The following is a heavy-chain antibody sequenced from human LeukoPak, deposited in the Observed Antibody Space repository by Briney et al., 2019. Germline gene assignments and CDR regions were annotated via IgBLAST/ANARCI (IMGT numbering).Heavy chain of an antibody. Sequence: GGSLRLSCAASGFTFSSYSMNWVRQAPGKGLEWVSYISSSSSTIYYADSVKGRFTISRDNAKNSLYQQMNSLRDEDTAVYYCAGAAHSGYNTNWGQGTLVTVSS. V-gene: IGHV3-48*02. CDR2: ISSSSSTI. J-gene: IGHJ4*02. CDR3: AGAAHSGYNTN. CDR1: GFTFSSYS. D-gene: IGHD5-12*01.